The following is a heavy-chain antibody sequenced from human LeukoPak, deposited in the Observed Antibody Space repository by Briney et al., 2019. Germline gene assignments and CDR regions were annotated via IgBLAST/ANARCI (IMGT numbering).Heavy chain of an antibody. CDR1: GFTFSNYS. Sequence: GGSLRLSCAASGFTFSNYSMNWVRQAPGKGLEWVSSISSSSSYIYYADSVKGRFTISRDNAKNSLYLQMNSLRAEDTAVYYCAREAAAAGTGDYWGQGTLVTVSS. J-gene: IGHJ4*02. D-gene: IGHD6-13*01. CDR3: AREAAAAGTGDY. V-gene: IGHV3-21*01. CDR2: ISSSSSYI.